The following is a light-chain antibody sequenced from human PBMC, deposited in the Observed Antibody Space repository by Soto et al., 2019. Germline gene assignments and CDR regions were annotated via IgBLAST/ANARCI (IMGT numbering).Light chain of an antibody. CDR3: QQLNSSPFT. CDR1: QGISNY. CDR2: AAS. V-gene: IGKV1-9*01. J-gene: IGKJ3*01. Sequence: DIQLTQSPSFLSASVGDRVTITCRASQGISNYLAWYQQKPGKAPQLLIYAASTLQSGVLSRFSGSGSGTEFTLTISSLQPEDFATYCCQQLNSSPFTFGPGTKVDIK.